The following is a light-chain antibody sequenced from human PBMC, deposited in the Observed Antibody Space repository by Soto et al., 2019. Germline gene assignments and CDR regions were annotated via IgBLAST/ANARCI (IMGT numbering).Light chain of an antibody. CDR3: PQYGSSRWT. CDR1: QSVSSSY. CDR2: GAS. Sequence: EIVLTQSPATLSLSPGERATLSCRASQSVSSSYLAWYQQKPGEAPRLLIYGASSRATGIPDRFSGRGSGTDFTLTISRLEPEDFAVYYCPQYGSSRWTFGPGTKGAIK. V-gene: IGKV3-20*01. J-gene: IGKJ1*01.